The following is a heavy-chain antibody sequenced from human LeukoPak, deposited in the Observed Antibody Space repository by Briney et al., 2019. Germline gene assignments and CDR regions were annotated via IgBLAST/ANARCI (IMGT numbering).Heavy chain of an antibody. CDR3: AKDRGYDSSYAFDT. V-gene: IGHV3-23*01. CDR1: GFTLSTYA. CDR2: ISVSGGSI. J-gene: IGHJ3*02. Sequence: PGGSLRLSCAASGFTLSTYAMSWVRQAPGKGLDWVSTISVSGGSISYADSVRGRFTISRDNSKNTLYLQMDSLRAEDTAVYFCAKDRGYDSSYAFDTWGQGTPVTVSS. D-gene: IGHD3-22*01.